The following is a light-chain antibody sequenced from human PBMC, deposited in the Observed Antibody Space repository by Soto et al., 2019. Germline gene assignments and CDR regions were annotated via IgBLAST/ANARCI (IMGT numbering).Light chain of an antibody. J-gene: IGLJ1*01. V-gene: IGLV2-8*01. CDR2: EVS. Sequence: QSVLTQPPSASGSPGQSVTISCTGTSSDVGGYYYVSWYQQPPGKAPKLMIYEVSKRPSGVPDRFSGSKSGNTASLTVSGLQAEDEADYYCSSYAGTNTPYVFGTG. CDR1: SSDVGGYYY. CDR3: SSYAGTNTPYV.